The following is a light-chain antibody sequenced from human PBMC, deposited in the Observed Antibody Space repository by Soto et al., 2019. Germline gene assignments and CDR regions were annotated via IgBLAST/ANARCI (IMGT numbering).Light chain of an antibody. V-gene: IGLV2-14*01. CDR1: SSDIGGYYF. Sequence: QSVLTQPASVSGSPGQSLTISCTGTSSDIGGYYFVSWYRQQPGKAPKLLIYEVSHRSSGVSSRFSATTSGKTASLTSSGLPAEDEGDYYCSSYTSISTTVFGTGTKLTVL. J-gene: IGLJ1*01. CDR2: EVS. CDR3: SSYTSISTTV.